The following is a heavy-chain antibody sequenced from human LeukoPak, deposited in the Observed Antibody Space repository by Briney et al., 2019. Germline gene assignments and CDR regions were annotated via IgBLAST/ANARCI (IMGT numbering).Heavy chain of an antibody. V-gene: IGHV4-61*02. CDR1: GGSISSGSYY. D-gene: IGHD6-25*01. Sequence: SETLSHTCTVSGGSISSGSYYWSWIRQPAGKGLEWIGRIYTSGSTNYNPSLKSRVTISVDTSKNQFSLKLSSVTAADTAVYYCAAAINYYYMDVWGKGTTVTVSS. CDR3: AAAINYYYMDV. J-gene: IGHJ6*03. CDR2: IYTSGST.